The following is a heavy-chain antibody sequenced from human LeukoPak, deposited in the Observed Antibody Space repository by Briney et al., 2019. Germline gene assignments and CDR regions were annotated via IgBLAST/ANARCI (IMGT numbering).Heavy chain of an antibody. J-gene: IGHJ4*02. D-gene: IGHD2-15*01. V-gene: IGHV3-15*01. Sequence: GGSLRLSCAASGFTSSNAWMSWVRQAPGKGLEWVGRIKSKTDGGTTDYAAPVKGRFTISRDDSKNTLYLQMNSLKTEDTAVYYCTTRLYCSGGSCYLYSYWGQGTLVTVSS. CDR1: GFTSSNAW. CDR2: IKSKTDGGTT. CDR3: TTRLYCSGGSCYLYSY.